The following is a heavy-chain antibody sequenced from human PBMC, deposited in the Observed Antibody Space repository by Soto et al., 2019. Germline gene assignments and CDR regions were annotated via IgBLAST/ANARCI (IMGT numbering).Heavy chain of an antibody. CDR1: GFTFSSYA. Sequence: GGSLRLSCAAAGFTFSSYAMHWVRQDPGKGLEWVAVISYDGSNKYYADSVKGRFTISRDNSKNTLYLQMNSLRAEDTAVYYCARDILRFVGPCDYWGQGTLVTVSS. V-gene: IGHV3-30-3*01. D-gene: IGHD3-9*01. CDR2: ISYDGSNK. J-gene: IGHJ4*02. CDR3: ARDILRFVGPCDY.